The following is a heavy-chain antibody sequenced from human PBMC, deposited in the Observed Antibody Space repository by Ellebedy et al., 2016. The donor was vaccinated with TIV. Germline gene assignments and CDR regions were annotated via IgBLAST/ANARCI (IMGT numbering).Heavy chain of an antibody. Sequence: GESLKISCAASGFTFSNYGMTWVRQAPGKGLEWVSGTSGSGGHIYYADPVKGRFTISRDNSKNTLYLQMNSLRAEDSAIYYCAKRNDYGDYVLGSWGQGTLVTVSS. J-gene: IGHJ5*02. CDR2: TSGSGGHI. CDR1: GFTFSNYG. CDR3: AKRNDYGDYVLGS. D-gene: IGHD4-17*01. V-gene: IGHV3-23*01.